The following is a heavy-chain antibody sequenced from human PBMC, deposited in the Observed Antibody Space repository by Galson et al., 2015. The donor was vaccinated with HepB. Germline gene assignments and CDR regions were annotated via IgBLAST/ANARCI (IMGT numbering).Heavy chain of an antibody. CDR1: GYTFTGYY. CDR3: ARSAMVRGEGGPELLRNYYYYYGMDV. CDR2: INPNSGGT. V-gene: IGHV1-2*04. Sequence: SVKVSCKASGYTFTGYYMHWVRQAPGQGLEWMGWINPNSGGTNYAQKFQGWVTMTRDTSISTAYMELSRLRSDDTAVYYCARSAMVRGEGGPELLRNYYYYYGMDVWGQGTTVTVSS. J-gene: IGHJ6*02. D-gene: IGHD3-10*01.